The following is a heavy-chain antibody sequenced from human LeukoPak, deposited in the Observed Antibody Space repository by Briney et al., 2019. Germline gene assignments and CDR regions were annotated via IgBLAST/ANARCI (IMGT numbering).Heavy chain of an antibody. CDR1: GGSISSYY. V-gene: IGHV4-59*01. D-gene: IGHD3-10*01. CDR2: IYSSGST. Sequence: SETLSLTCTVSGGSISSYYWNWVRQPPGKGLKWIGNIYSSGSTDYNPSLKSRVTISLDTSKFQFSLRLNSVTAADTAVYYCARADPNASGYFYRFNWFDPWGQGTLVTVSS. CDR3: ARADPNASGYFYRFNWFDP. J-gene: IGHJ5*02.